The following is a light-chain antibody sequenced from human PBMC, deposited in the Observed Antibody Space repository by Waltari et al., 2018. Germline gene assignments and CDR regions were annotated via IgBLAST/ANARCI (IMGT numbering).Light chain of an antibody. V-gene: IGKV3-15*01. CDR1: QRIKNN. Sequence: ETVMTQSPATLSVYPGERATLSCRASQRIKNNLAWSQQKGGQAPRLPLFDASTRATGISARFSGSGYGTEFTLTISSLQSEDFAVYYCQQYDNWPLTFGQGTRLDIK. CDR3: QQYDNWPLT. CDR2: DAS. J-gene: IGKJ5*01.